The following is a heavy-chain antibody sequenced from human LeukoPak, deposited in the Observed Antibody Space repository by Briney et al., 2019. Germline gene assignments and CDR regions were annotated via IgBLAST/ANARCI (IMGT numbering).Heavy chain of an antibody. J-gene: IGHJ5*02. CDR3: ARDLHGSGSYSNWFDP. CDR1: GGSISSGGYY. Sequence: SQTLSLTCTVSGGSISSGGYYWSWIRQHPGKGLEWIGYIYYSGSTYYNPSLKSRVTISVDTSKNQFSLKLSSVTAADTAVYYCARDLHGSGSYSNWFDPWGQGTLVTVSS. D-gene: IGHD3-10*01. CDR2: IYYSGST. V-gene: IGHV4-31*03.